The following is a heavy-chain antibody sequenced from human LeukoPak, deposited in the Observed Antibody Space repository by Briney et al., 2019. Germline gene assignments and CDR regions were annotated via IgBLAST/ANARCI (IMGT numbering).Heavy chain of an antibody. CDR2: INPNSGDT. V-gene: IGHV1-2*02. CDR3: ATIKEDY. CDR1: GYTFTGYY. Sequence: ASVKVSCKASGYTFTGYYMHWVRQAPGQGLEWMGWINPNSGDTNYAQEFQGRVTMTRDTSISTAYMELSSLRSDDTAVYYCATIKEDYWGQGTLVTVSS. J-gene: IGHJ4*02.